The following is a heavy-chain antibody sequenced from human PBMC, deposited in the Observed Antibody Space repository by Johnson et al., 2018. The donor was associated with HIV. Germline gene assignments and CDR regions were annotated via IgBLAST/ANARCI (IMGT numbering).Heavy chain of an antibody. V-gene: IGHV3-30*04. D-gene: IGHD6-6*01. J-gene: IGHJ3*02. CDR3: AREYSSSVDAFDI. CDR1: GFTFSSYA. Sequence: QVQLVESGGGVVQPGRSLRLSCAASGFTFSSYAMHWVRQAPGKGLEWVAVISYDGSKKYYADSVKGRFTISRDNSKNTVYLQMNSLRAEDTAVYYCAREYSSSVDAFDIWGQGTMVTVSS. CDR2: ISYDGSKK.